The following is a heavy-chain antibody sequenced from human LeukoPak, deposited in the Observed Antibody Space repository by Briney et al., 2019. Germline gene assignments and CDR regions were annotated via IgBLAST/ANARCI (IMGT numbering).Heavy chain of an antibody. D-gene: IGHD6-13*01. CDR1: GFTFSSNS. V-gene: IGHV3-66*01. CDR2: IYSGGST. J-gene: IGHJ3*02. CDR3: ARDPGYSSSPDAFDI. Sequence: GGSLRLSCTVSGFTFSSNSMSWVRQAPGKGLEWVSVIYSGGSTYYSDSVKGRFTISRDNSKNTLYLQMNSLRAEDTAVYYCARDPGYSSSPDAFDIWGQGTMVTVSS.